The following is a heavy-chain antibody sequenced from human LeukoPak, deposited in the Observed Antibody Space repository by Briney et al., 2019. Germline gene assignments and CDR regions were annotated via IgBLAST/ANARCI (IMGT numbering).Heavy chain of an antibody. CDR3: ARVGATYYGMDV. V-gene: IGHV3-72*01. Sequence: GGSLRLSCAASGFTFSDHYMDWVRQAPGKGLEWVGRTRNKANSYTTEYAASVKGRFTISRDDSKKSLYLQINSLKTEDTAVYYCARVGATYYGMDVWGQGTTVTVSS. J-gene: IGHJ6*02. CDR1: GFTFSDHY. CDR2: TRNKANSYTT. D-gene: IGHD1-26*01.